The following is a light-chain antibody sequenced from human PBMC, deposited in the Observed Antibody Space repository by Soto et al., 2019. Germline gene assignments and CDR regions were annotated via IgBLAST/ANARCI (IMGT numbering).Light chain of an antibody. CDR1: QSVSSN. CDR2: GAS. V-gene: IGKV3-15*01. Sequence: EIVMTQSPASLPVSPGETATLSCRASQSVSSNLAWYQQKPGQAPRLLIYGASTRATGIPARFSGSGSGTEFTLTITSLQSEDFAVYYCQHYNNWPLTFGGGTKVESK. CDR3: QHYNNWPLT. J-gene: IGKJ4*01.